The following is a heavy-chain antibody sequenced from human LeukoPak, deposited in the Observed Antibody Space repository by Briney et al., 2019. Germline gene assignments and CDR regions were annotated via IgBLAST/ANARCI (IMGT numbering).Heavy chain of an antibody. D-gene: IGHD1-7*01. CDR2: IKSKTDGGTT. Sequence: GGSLGLSCAASGFTFSNAWMSWVRQAPGKRLEWVGRIKSKTDGGTTDYAASVKGRFTISRDDSKNTLYLQMNSLKTEDTAVYYCTTVFSGTQGGYYFDYWGQGTLVTVSS. CDR1: GFTFSNAW. J-gene: IGHJ4*02. V-gene: IGHV3-15*01. CDR3: TTVFSGTQGGYYFDY.